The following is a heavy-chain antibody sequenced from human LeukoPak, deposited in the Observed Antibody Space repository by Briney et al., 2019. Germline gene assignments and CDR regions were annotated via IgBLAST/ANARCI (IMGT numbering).Heavy chain of an antibody. V-gene: IGHV3-23*01. CDR1: GFTFSSYA. CDR2: ISGSGGST. J-gene: IGHJ4*02. CDR3: AKDPITMTVGFRYFDY. Sequence: GGSLRLSCAASGFTFSSYAMSWVRQAPGRGLEWVSAISGSGGSTYYADSVKGRFTISRDNSKNTLYLQMNSLRAEDTAVYYCAKDPITMTVGFRYFDYWGQGTLVTVSS. D-gene: IGHD3-22*01.